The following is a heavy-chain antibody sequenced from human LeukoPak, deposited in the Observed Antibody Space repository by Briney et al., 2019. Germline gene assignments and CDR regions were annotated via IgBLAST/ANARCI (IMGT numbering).Heavy chain of an antibody. CDR1: GGTFRTYS. J-gene: IGHJ6*03. CDR3: ARVDRYHFYLDV. V-gene: IGHV1-69*05. CDR2: IIPIFGTP. Sequence: SVKVSCKASGGTFRTYSVTWVRQAPGQGLEWMGGIIPIFGTPNYDQKFQGRVKVTTDDATSTAYMELSSLMSEDTAIYYCARVDRYHFYLDVWGKGTPVTVSS.